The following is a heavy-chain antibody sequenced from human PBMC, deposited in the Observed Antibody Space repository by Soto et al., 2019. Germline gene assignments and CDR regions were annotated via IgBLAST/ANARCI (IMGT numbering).Heavy chain of an antibody. CDR1: GFTFSSYS. J-gene: IGHJ3*02. V-gene: IGHV3-48*04. Sequence: PGGSLRLSCAASGFTFSSYSMNWVRQAPGKGLEWVSYISSSSSTICYADSVKGRFTISRDNAKNSLYLQMNSLRAEDTALYYCAKSLSSGYDLNDAFDIWGQGTMVTVSS. CDR2: ISSSSSTI. D-gene: IGHD5-12*01. CDR3: AKSLSSGYDLNDAFDI.